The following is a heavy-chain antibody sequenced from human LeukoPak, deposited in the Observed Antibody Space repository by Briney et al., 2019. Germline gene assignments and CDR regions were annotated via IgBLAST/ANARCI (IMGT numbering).Heavy chain of an antibody. V-gene: IGHV3-23*01. CDR1: GFTFISYA. D-gene: IGHD2-2*01. CDR3: AKHPEPGYCSSTSCHESYFDY. Sequence: GGSLRLSCVATGFTFISYALSWVRQAPGKGLAWVSAISCSGGRPYYADSVKGRFTISRDNSKNTLYLQMNSLRAEDTAVYYCAKHPEPGYCSSTSCHESYFDYWGQGTLVTVSS. J-gene: IGHJ4*02. CDR2: ISCSGGRP.